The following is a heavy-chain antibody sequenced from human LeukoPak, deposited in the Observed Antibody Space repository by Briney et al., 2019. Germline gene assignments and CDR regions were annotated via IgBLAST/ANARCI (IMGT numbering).Heavy chain of an antibody. CDR1: GGSFSGYY. V-gene: IGHV4-34*01. Sequence: SETLSLTCAVYGGSFSGYYWSWIRQPPGKGLEWIGEINHSGSTNYNPSLKSRVTISVDTSKNQFSLKLCSVTAADTAVYYCARGQGYCSGGSCYNWFDPWGQGTLVTVSS. CDR2: INHSGST. D-gene: IGHD2-15*01. CDR3: ARGQGYCSGGSCYNWFDP. J-gene: IGHJ5*02.